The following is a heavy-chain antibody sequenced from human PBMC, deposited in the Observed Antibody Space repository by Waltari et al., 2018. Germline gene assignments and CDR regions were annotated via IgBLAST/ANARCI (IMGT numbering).Heavy chain of an antibody. CDR3: AKGYSSSWYRYAFDI. J-gene: IGHJ3*02. V-gene: IGHV3-23*03. CDR2: IYSGGSST. D-gene: IGHD6-13*01. Sequence: EVQLLESGGGLVQPGGSLRLSCAASGFTFSSYAMSWVRQAPGKGLEWVSVIYSGGSSTYYADSVKGRFTISRDNSKNTLYLQMNSLRAEDSAVYYCAKGYSSSWYRYAFDIWGQGTMVTVSS. CDR1: GFTFSSYA.